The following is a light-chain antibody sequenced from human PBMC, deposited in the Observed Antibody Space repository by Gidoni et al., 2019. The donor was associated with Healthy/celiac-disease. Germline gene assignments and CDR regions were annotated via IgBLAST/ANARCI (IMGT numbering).Light chain of an antibody. CDR3: SSYTSSYYVV. J-gene: IGLJ2*01. V-gene: IGLV2-14*01. CDR2: EVS. CDR1: SRDVGGYNY. Sequence: QSALTQSATVSGSPGQSITISCTGTSRDVGGYNYVSWYQQHPGKAPKLMIYEVSHRPSGVSNRFSGSTSGNTASLTISGLQAEDEADYYCSSYTSSYYVVFGGGTKLTVL.